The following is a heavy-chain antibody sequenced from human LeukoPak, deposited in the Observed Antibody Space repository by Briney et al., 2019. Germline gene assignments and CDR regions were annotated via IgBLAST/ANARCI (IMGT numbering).Heavy chain of an antibody. CDR2: IGGSSTTI. Sequence: GGSLRLSCAASGFTFSTYSMNWVRQAPGKGLEWVSYIGGSSTTIYYADSVKGRFTISRDNAKNSLYLQMSSLRDEDTALYYCARGRYSSGYPCDYWGQGTLVTVSS. D-gene: IGHD6-19*01. CDR1: GFTFSTYS. CDR3: ARGRYSSGYPCDY. V-gene: IGHV3-48*02. J-gene: IGHJ4*02.